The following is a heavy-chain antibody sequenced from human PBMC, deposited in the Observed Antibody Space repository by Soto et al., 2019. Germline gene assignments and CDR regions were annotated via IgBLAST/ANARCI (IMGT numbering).Heavy chain of an antibody. J-gene: IGHJ4*02. D-gene: IGHD3-22*01. CDR3: ARDGTLYDSSGYYYLY. Sequence: ASVKVSCKASGYTFSTYAIHWVLQAPGQSLEWMGWLNGGTGQTRYSQKFQGRVTITADESTSTAYMELSSLRSEDTAVYYCARDGTLYDSSGYYYLYWGQGTLVTVSS. V-gene: IGHV1-3*01. CDR2: LNGGTGQT. CDR1: GYTFSTYA.